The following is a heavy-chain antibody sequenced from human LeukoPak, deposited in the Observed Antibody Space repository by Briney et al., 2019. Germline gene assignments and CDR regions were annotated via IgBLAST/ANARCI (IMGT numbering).Heavy chain of an antibody. CDR3: ARVYRASYYYYMDV. Sequence: SETLSLTCTVSGGSIGSSSYYWGWIRQPPGKGLAWIGSIYYSGSTYYNPSLKSRVTISVDTSKNQFSLKLSSVTAADTAVYYCARVYRASYYYYMDVWGKGTTVTISS. CDR2: IYYSGST. J-gene: IGHJ6*03. CDR1: GGSIGSSSYY. D-gene: IGHD1-26*01. V-gene: IGHV4-39*07.